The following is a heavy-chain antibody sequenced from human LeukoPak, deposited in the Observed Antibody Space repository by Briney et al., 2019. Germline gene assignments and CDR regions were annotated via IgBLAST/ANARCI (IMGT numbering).Heavy chain of an antibody. CDR3: AKDGSGFYYRYFDY. D-gene: IGHD3-10*01. CDR1: GFTFNNYA. CDR2: ISGSGGST. Sequence: RAGGSLRLSCAASGFTFNNYALSWVRQPPGKGLEWVASISGSGGSTNCTDSVKGRFTISRGNSQNTLYLQMNSLRAEDTAVYYCAKDGSGFYYRYFDYWGQGTLVTVSS. V-gene: IGHV3-23*01. J-gene: IGHJ4*02.